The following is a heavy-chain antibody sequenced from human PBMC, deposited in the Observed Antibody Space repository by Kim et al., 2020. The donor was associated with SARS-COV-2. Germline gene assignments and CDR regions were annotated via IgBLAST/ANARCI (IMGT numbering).Heavy chain of an antibody. Sequence: VKGRFTISRDNSKNALYLQMNSLRAEDTAVYYCAKVIGGYDSSGSYAFDIWGQGTMVTVSS. D-gene: IGHD3-22*01. J-gene: IGHJ3*02. V-gene: IGHV3-23*01. CDR3: AKVIGGYDSSGSYAFDI.